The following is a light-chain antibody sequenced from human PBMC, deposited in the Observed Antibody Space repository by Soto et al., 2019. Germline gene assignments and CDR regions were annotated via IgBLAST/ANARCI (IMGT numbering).Light chain of an antibody. V-gene: IGLV2-8*01. J-gene: IGLJ1*01. CDR3: SSYAGNNISLV. CDR1: SNVIGGFKY. CDR2: GVT. Sequence: QSALTQPPSASGSPGQSVTISCSGTSNVIGGFKYVSWYQQHPGKAPKLMIYGVTERPSGVPDRFSGSKSGNTASLTVSGLQADDEADYYCSSYAGNNISLVFGTGTKLTVL.